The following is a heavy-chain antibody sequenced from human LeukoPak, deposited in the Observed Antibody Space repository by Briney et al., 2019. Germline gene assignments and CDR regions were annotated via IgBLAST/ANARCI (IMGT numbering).Heavy chain of an antibody. CDR2: INLSGHT. CDR1: SYSIPSGYY. J-gene: IGHJ3*02. V-gene: IGHV4-38-2*01. D-gene: IGHD5-12*01. Sequence: SETLSLTCGVSSYSIPSGYYWGWIRQPPGKGLEWIGSINLSGHTYYNPSLKSRVTISVDTSKNQFSLKLSSVTAADTAVYYCARQVATKGEWAFDIWGQGTMVTASS. CDR3: ARQVATKGEWAFDI.